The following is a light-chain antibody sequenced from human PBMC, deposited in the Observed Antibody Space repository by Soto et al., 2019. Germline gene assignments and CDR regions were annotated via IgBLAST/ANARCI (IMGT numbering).Light chain of an antibody. CDR1: QSVTSSY. J-gene: IGKJ2*01. CDR2: GAS. CDR3: QLYSSSSYT. Sequence: EIVLTQSPGTLSLSPGERATPSCRASQSVTSSYLAWYQQKPGQAPRLLMYGASRRATEIPDRFSGSGSGTDYTLTISRLEPEDFALYYCQLYSSSSYTFGQGTKVDIK. V-gene: IGKV3-20*01.